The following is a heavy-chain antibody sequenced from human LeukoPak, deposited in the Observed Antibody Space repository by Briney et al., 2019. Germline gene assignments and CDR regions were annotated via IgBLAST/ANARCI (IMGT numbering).Heavy chain of an antibody. Sequence: SVKVSCKASGGTFSSYAISWVRQAPGQGLEWMGGIIPIFGTANYAQKFQGRVTITADESTSTAYMELSSPRSEDTAVYYCARAQGYCSSTSCPYYFDYWGQGTLVTVSS. D-gene: IGHD2-2*01. CDR1: GGTFSSYA. V-gene: IGHV1-69*13. J-gene: IGHJ4*02. CDR3: ARAQGYCSSTSCPYYFDY. CDR2: IIPIFGTA.